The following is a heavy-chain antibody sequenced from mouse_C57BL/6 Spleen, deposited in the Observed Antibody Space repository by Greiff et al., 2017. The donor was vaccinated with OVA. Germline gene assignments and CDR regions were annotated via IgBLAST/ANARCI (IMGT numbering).Heavy chain of an antibody. V-gene: IGHV8-8*01. Sequence: QVTLKESGPGILQPSQTLSLTCSFSGFSLSTFGMGVGWIRQPSGKGLEWLAHIWWDDDKYYNPALKSRLTISKDTSKNQVFLKIANVDTADTATYYCARMERIYDGYYWYFDVWGTGTTITVSS. CDR3: ARMERIYDGYYWYFDV. CDR2: IWWDDDK. J-gene: IGHJ1*03. D-gene: IGHD2-3*01. CDR1: GFSLSTFGMG.